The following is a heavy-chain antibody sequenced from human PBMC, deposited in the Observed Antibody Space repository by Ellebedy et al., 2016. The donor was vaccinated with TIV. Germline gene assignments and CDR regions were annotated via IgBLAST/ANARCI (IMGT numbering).Heavy chain of an antibody. CDR3: ARGGGVDTAMLVYFDY. J-gene: IGHJ4*02. V-gene: IGHV1-24*01. Sequence: ASVKVSXXVSGYTLTELSMHWVRQAPGKGLEWMGGFDPEDGETIYAQKFQGRVTITADESTSTAYMELSSLRSEDTAVYYCARGGGVDTAMLVYFDYWGQGTLVTVSS. CDR1: GYTLTELS. D-gene: IGHD5-18*01. CDR2: FDPEDGET.